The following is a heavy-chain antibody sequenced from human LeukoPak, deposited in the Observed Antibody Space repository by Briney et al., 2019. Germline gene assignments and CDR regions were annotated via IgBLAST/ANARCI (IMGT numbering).Heavy chain of an antibody. CDR2: VSHTGST. V-gene: IGHV4-34*01. CDR3: ARSGYSYGYDY. Sequence: SETLSLTCGVYGDSLSGYYWSWIRQPPGKGLEWLGDVSHTGSTNHNPPLKSRVTIPIDPSKNQFSLNLSSVPAADPAVYCCARSGYSYGYDYWGQGTLVTVSS. J-gene: IGHJ4*02. CDR1: GDSLSGYY. D-gene: IGHD5-18*01.